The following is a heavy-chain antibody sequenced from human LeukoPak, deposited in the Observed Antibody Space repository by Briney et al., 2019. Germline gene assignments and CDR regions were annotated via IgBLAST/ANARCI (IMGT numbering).Heavy chain of an antibody. CDR2: ISSSSSTI. Sequence: GGSLRLSCAASGFTFSSYSMNWVRQAPGKGLEWVSYISSSSSTIYYADSVKGRFTISRDNAKNSLYLQMNSLRAEDTAVYYCAKENFIAVAGIPPGAFDIWGQGTMVTVSS. CDR3: AKENFIAVAGIPPGAFDI. J-gene: IGHJ3*02. D-gene: IGHD6-19*01. CDR1: GFTFSSYS. V-gene: IGHV3-48*01.